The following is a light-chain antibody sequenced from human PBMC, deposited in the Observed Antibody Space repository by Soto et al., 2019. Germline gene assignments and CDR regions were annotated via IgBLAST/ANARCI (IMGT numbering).Light chain of an antibody. J-gene: IGLJ1*01. CDR3: CSYNTSNPXV. V-gene: IGLV2-14*01. CDR2: HVT. CDR1: SSDVGAYNY. Sequence: QSALTQPASVSGSLGQSLTISCSGTSSDVGAYNYVSWYQQYPGKAPKLMIYHVTDRPSGVSNRFSGSKSGNTASLTISGLQAEDEADYSCCSYNTSNPXVXGTGTKVTVL.